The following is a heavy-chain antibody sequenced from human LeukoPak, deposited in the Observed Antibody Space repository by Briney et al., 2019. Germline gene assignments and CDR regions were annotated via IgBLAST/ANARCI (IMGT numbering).Heavy chain of an antibody. D-gene: IGHD1-26*01. CDR2: INPNNGDT. Sequence: GASVKVSGKASGYTFTGYYMHWVRQAPGQGLEWMGWINPNNGDTKYAQKFQGRVTMTRDTSISTAYMELNRLRSDDTAVYYCARDKPIVGATTSAANAFDIWGQGTMVTVSS. V-gene: IGHV1-2*02. J-gene: IGHJ3*02. CDR1: GYTFTGYY. CDR3: ARDKPIVGATTSAANAFDI.